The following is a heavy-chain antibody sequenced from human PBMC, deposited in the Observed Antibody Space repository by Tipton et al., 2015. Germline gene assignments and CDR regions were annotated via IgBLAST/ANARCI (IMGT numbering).Heavy chain of an antibody. Sequence: QLVQSGTEVKKPGESLKISCKGSGFTFTSYWIGWARQLPGKGLEWMGIIYPGDSETRYSPSFQGQVIISADKSISTAYLQWSSLEASDSAMYYCARGYYGSPFEYWGQGTLVTVSS. V-gene: IGHV5-51*01. CDR1: GFTFTSYW. D-gene: IGHD3-10*01. CDR3: ARGYYGSPFEY. J-gene: IGHJ4*02. CDR2: IYPGDSET.